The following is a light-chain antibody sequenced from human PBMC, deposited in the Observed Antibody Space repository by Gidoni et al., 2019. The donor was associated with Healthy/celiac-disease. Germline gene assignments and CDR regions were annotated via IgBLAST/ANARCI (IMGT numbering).Light chain of an antibody. CDR3: QQYDVSPPT. CDR1: QSVRSNN. J-gene: IGKJ1*01. CDR2: GAS. Sequence: EIVVTQSPGTLSLSPGGRATLSCRASQSVRSNNLAWYQQKPGQAPRLLIYGASSRATGIPDRFSGSGSGTDFTLAINRLEPEDFAVYYCQQYDVSPPTFXQXTKVEI. V-gene: IGKV3-20*01.